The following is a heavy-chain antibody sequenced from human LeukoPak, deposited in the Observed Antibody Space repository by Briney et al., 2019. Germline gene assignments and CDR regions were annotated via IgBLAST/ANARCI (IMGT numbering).Heavy chain of an antibody. CDR3: AREAGWNFNAFDI. V-gene: IGHV4-4*07. D-gene: IGHD6-19*01. Sequence: SETLSVTCTVSRGSVSSYPWNWIRQPAGKGLEYIGRIHGSRSTNYNPSLMGRVTMSVDSSKNQISLRLTSVTAADTAVYFCAREAGWNFNAFDIWGQGTMVTV. CDR2: IHGSRST. CDR1: RGSVSSYP. J-gene: IGHJ3*02.